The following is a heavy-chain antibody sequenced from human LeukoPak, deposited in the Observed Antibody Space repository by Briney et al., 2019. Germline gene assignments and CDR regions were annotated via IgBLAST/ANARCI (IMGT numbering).Heavy chain of an antibody. CDR3: AKGVTYYYDSSGYYISGYFDY. J-gene: IGHJ4*02. CDR2: ISWNSGSI. V-gene: IGHV3-9*01. CDR1: GFTFDDYA. Sequence: PGGSLRLSCAASGFTFDDYAMHWVRQAPGKGLEWVSGISWNSGSIGYADSVKGRFTISRDNAKNSLYLQMNSLRAEDTALYYCAKGVTYYYDSSGYYISGYFDYWGQGTLVTVSS. D-gene: IGHD3-22*01.